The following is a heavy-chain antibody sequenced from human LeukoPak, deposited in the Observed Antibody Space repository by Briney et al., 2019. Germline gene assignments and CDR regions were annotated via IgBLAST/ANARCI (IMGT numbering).Heavy chain of an antibody. V-gene: IGHV3-74*01. CDR3: VRVTEN. Sequence: GGSLRLSCEASGVTFNNFYRRWVRQAPGEGLVWVARINGDGSATNYPDSVKGRFTISRANTKKNLYLQMNSLRAEDTAVYYCVRVTENWVQGTLVTVSS. CDR2: INGDGSAT. J-gene: IGHJ1*01. CDR1: GVTFNNFY.